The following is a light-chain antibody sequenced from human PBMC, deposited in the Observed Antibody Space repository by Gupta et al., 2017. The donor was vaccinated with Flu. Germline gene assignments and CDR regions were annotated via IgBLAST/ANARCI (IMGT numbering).Light chain of an antibody. J-gene: IGKJ1*01. CDR3: QQEGSSPRT. CDR1: QSVSSSY. CDR2: GAS. V-gene: IGKV3-20*01. Sequence: EIVLTQSPGTLSLSPGERATLSCRASQSVSSSYLAWYQQKPGQAPRLLIYGASSRATGLPDRFSGSGSGTDFTLTISRLEPEDFAVYYCQQEGSSPRTFGQGTKVEIK.